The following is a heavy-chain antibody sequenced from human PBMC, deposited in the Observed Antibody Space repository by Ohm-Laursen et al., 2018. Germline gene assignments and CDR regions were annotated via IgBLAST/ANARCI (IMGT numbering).Heavy chain of an antibody. J-gene: IGHJ4*02. CDR3: ARDHGGYFPSYYFDY. D-gene: IGHD3-16*01. CDR2: IVTSATKI. CDR1: GFAFSSHS. V-gene: IGHV3-21*06. Sequence: GSLRLSCTASGFAFSSHSMNWVRQAPGKGLEWVSYIVTSATKIYYADSVKGRFTISRDNAKNSLYLQMNSLRVEDTAVYYCARDHGGYFPSYYFDYWGQGILVTVSS.